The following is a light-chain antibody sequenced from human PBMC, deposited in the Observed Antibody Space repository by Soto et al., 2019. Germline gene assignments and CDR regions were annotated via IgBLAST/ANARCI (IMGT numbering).Light chain of an antibody. CDR3: QQYGSSPRA. J-gene: IGKJ1*01. CDR1: QGVSSGY. V-gene: IGKV3-20*01. CDR2: GAS. Sequence: EIVLTQSPGTLSLSPGKRATLSCRASQGVSSGYLAWYQQNPGQAPRLLIYGASSRATGIPDRFSGSGFGTDFTLTISRLEPEDFAVYFCQQYGSSPRAFGQGTKVDIK.